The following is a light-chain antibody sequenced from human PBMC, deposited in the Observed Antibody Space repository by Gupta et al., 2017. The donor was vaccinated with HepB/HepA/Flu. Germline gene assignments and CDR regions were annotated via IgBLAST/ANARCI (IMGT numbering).Light chain of an antibody. V-gene: IGKV1-39*01. Sequence: DIQMTQSPSSLSASLGDRVTITCRASQTISTYLNWHQQKPGKAPELLIYGASSLQSGVPSRFSGSGSGTDFTLTISKLQPEDFATYYCQQRDSAPVTFGQGTKVDIK. CDR3: QQRDSAPVT. CDR2: GAS. CDR1: QTISTY. J-gene: IGKJ1*01.